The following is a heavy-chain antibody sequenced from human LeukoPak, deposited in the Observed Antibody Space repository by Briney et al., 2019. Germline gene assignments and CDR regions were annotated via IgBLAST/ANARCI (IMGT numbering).Heavy chain of an antibody. CDR3: ASESSLDY. D-gene: IGHD1-26*01. J-gene: IGHJ4*02. Sequence: GGSLRLSCAASGFTFSSYLMSWVRQAPGKGLEWVANIKQDGSEKYYVDSVKGRFTISRDNAKNSLYLQMNSLRAEDTAVYYCASESSLDYWGQGTLVTVSS. CDR2: IKQDGSEK. CDR1: GFTFSSYL. V-gene: IGHV3-7*01.